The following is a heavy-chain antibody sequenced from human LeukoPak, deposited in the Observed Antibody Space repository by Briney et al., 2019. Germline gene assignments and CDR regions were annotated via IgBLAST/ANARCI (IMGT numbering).Heavy chain of an antibody. CDR1: GFSFSGSA. CDR3: TRQEEPTALIDH. V-gene: IGHV3-73*01. Sequence: PGGSLKLSCAASGFSFSGSAMHWVRQASGKGLEWVGRIRSKSNSYATAYGASVKGRFTISRDESKNTAYLQMNSLKTADTAVYYCTRQEEPTALIDHWGQGTLVTVSS. J-gene: IGHJ4*02. CDR2: IRSKSNSYAT. D-gene: IGHD5-18*01.